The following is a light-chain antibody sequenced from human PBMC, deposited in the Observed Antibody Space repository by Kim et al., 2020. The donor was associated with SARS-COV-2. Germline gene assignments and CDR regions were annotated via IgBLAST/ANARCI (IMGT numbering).Light chain of an antibody. Sequence: DIQMTQSPSSLSASLGDRVTITCRASQGLSNYLAWYQQKPGKVPKLLIYAASTMQSGVPSRFSGSGSGTDFTLTIISLQPEDISTYYCQKYNSAVATFGQGTKVDIK. J-gene: IGKJ1*01. CDR2: AAS. CDR1: QGLSNY. CDR3: QKYNSAVAT. V-gene: IGKV1-27*01.